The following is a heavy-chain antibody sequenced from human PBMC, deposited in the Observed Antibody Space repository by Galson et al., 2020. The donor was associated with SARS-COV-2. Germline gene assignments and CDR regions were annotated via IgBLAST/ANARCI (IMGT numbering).Heavy chain of an antibody. D-gene: IGHD1-1*01. CDR1: GGSISSGSYY. CDR3: ARDLSGNDRGRYYYDYMDV. CDR2: IYTSGST. J-gene: IGHJ6*03. Sequence: SETLSLTCTVSGGSISSGSYYWSWIRQPAGKGLEWIGRIYTSGSTNSNPPLKSRVTISVDTSKNQFSLKLSSVTAADTAVYYCARDLSGNDRGRYYYDYMDVWGKGTTVTISS. V-gene: IGHV4-61*02.